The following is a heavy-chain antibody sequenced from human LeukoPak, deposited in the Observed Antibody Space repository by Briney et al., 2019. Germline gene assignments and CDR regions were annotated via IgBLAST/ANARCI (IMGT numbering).Heavy chain of an antibody. Sequence: SQTLSLTCTVSGGSISSGDYYWSWIRQPPGKGLEWIGFLYSSGSTYYNPSLKSRVTISVDTSKNQFSLKLSSVTAADTAVYYCGGGKISITASHAFDIWGQGTMVTVSS. D-gene: IGHD3-3*01. CDR1: GGSISSGDYY. V-gene: IGHV4-30-4*01. CDR2: LYSSGST. CDR3: GGGKISITASHAFDI. J-gene: IGHJ3*02.